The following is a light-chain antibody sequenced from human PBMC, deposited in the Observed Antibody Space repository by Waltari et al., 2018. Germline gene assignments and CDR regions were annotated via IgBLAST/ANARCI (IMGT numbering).Light chain of an antibody. CDR1: SSDLGRYTY. CDR3: SSYTTTSSLLVV. CDR2: DVN. J-gene: IGLJ2*01. Sequence: QSALTQPASVSGSPGQSITISCTGTSSDLGRYTYFPWSQHHPGKAPKLMIFDVNNRPSGVSNRFSGSKSGNTASLTISGLQAEDEADYYCSSYTTTSSLLVVFGGGTKLTVL. V-gene: IGLV2-14*03.